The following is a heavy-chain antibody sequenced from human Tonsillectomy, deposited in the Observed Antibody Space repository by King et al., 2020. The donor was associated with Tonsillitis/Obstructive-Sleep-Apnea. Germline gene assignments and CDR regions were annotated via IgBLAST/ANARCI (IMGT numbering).Heavy chain of an antibody. CDR3: ARGRGIFGVVIIGYYMDV. Sequence: VQLQQWGAGLLKPSETLSLTCAVYGGSFSGYYWSWIRQPPGKGLEWIGEINHSGSTNYNPSLKSRVTISVDMSKNQFSLKLSSVTAADTAVYYCARGRGIFGVVIIGYYMDVWGKGTTVTVSS. CDR1: GGSFSGYY. CDR2: INHSGST. D-gene: IGHD3-3*01. J-gene: IGHJ6*03. V-gene: IGHV4-34*01.